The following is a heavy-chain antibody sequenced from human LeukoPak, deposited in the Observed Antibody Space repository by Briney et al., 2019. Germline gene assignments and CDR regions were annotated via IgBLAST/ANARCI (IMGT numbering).Heavy chain of an antibody. V-gene: IGHV1-18*01. CDR3: ARVGAGGAFDI. Sequence: VSVKVSCKASGYSFTSYGVSWVRQAPGQGLEWMGWISPYNGNTDYAQKFQGRVTMTTETSTSTLYMELRSLRSDDTAVYYCARVGAGGAFDIWGQGTMVTVSS. CDR1: GYSFTSYG. J-gene: IGHJ3*02. D-gene: IGHD3-16*01. CDR2: ISPYNGNT.